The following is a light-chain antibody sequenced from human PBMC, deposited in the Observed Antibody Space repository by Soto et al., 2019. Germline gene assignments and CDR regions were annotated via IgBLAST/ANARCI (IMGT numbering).Light chain of an antibody. V-gene: IGKV3-15*01. CDR3: QQYNNWWT. J-gene: IGKJ1*01. CDR2: DAS. CDR1: QSVSSN. Sequence: VMTHSPATLSVSPGERATLSSRASQSVSSNLAWFQQKPGQAPRLLIYDASTRATGIPARFSGSGSGTEFTLIISSLQSEDFAVYYCQQYNNWWTFGQGTKVDIK.